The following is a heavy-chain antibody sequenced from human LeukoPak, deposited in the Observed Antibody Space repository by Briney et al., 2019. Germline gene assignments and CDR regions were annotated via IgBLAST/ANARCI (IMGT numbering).Heavy chain of an antibody. CDR3: ARDLNWGRDLDY. Sequence: GRSLRLSCAASGFTFSSYGMHWVRQAPGKGLEWVAVIWFDGSNKYYADSVKGRFTISRDNSKNTLYLQMNSLRAEDTAVYYCARDLNWGRDLDYWGQGTLVTVSS. J-gene: IGHJ4*02. D-gene: IGHD7-27*01. CDR2: IWFDGSNK. CDR1: GFTFSSYG. V-gene: IGHV3-33*01.